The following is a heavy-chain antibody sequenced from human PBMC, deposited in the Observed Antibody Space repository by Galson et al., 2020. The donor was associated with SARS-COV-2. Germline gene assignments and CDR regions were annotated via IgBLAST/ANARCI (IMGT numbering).Heavy chain of an antibody. Sequence: SETLSLTCTVSGGSVSNYYWSWIRQPPGKGLEWIAYIYYSGSTNYNPSLKSRVTMSVDTSKNQFSLKLNSVTAADTAVYYCARGSVSGSGHFDYWGQGTLVTVSS. V-gene: IGHV4-59*02. CDR3: ARGSVSGSGHFDY. CDR2: IYYSGST. D-gene: IGHD3-10*01. CDR1: GGSVSNYY. J-gene: IGHJ4*02.